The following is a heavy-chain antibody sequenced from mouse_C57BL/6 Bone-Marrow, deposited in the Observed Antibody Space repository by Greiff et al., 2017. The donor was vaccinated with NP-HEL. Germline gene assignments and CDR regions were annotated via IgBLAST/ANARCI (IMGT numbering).Heavy chain of an antibody. CDR3: TRAPSYYGSSHWYFDV. Sequence: EVKVIESGEGLVKPGGSLKLSCAASGFTFSSYAMSWVRQTPEKRLEWVAYISSGGDYIYYADTVKGRFTISRDNARNTLYLQMSSLKSEDTAMYYCTRAPSYYGSSHWYFDVWGTGTTVTVSS. CDR2: ISSGGDYI. J-gene: IGHJ1*03. V-gene: IGHV5-9-1*02. CDR1: GFTFSSYA. D-gene: IGHD1-1*01.